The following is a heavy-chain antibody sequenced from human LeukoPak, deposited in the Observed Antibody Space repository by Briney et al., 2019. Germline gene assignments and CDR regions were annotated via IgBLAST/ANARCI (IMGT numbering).Heavy chain of an antibody. D-gene: IGHD6-19*01. V-gene: IGHV4-59*08. Sequence: SETLSLTCTVSGGSISGSHWTWIRRPPGKGLEWIGYIYYSGTTNYNSSLKSRVTMSVDTSNYQFSLKLSSVTAADTAVYYCARLVAVTGSVDYFDTWGQGTLVTVSS. CDR3: ARLVAVTGSVDYFDT. CDR2: IYYSGTT. CDR1: GGSISGSH. J-gene: IGHJ4*02.